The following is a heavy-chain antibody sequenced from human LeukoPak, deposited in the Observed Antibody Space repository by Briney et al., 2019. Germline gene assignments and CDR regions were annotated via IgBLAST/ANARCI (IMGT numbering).Heavy chain of an antibody. J-gene: IGHJ4*02. Sequence: GGSLRLSCAASGFTFIIYGMNWVRQAPGQGLEWISYISSGSSTIYYADSVKGRFTISRDNAKNSLYLQMNSLRDEDTAVYYCVFPLVTDFDSWGQGTLVTVSS. D-gene: IGHD2-21*02. CDR2: ISSGSSTI. CDR1: GFTFIIYG. V-gene: IGHV3-48*02. CDR3: VFPLVTDFDS.